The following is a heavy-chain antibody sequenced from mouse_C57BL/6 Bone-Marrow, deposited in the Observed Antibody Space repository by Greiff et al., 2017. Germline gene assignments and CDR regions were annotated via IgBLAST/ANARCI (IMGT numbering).Heavy chain of an antibody. Sequence: EVQLVESGEGLVKPGGSLKLSCAASGFTFSSYAMSWVRQTPEKRLEWVAYISSGGDYIYYADTVKGRFTISRDNARNTLYLQMSSLKSEDTAMYYCTRGYYLYYAMDYWGQGTSVTVSS. D-gene: IGHD2-3*01. CDR3: TRGYYLYYAMDY. J-gene: IGHJ4*01. CDR1: GFTFSSYA. V-gene: IGHV5-9-1*02. CDR2: ISSGGDYI.